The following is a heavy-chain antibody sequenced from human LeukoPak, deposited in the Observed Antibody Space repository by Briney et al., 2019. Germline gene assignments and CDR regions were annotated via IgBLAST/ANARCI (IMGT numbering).Heavy chain of an antibody. Sequence: ASVKVSCKASGYTFTGYYMHWVRQAPGQGLEWMGWISAYNGNTNYAQNLQGRVTMTTDTSTSTAYMELRSLRSDDTAVYYCARGEQQLVGGSYFDYWGQGTLVTVSS. CDR3: ARGEQQLVGGSYFDY. V-gene: IGHV1-18*04. CDR2: ISAYNGNT. D-gene: IGHD6-13*01. J-gene: IGHJ4*02. CDR1: GYTFTGYY.